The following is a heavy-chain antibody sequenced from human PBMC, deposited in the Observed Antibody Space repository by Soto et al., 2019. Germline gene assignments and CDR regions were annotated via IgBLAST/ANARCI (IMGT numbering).Heavy chain of an antibody. V-gene: IGHV3-30-3*01. D-gene: IGHD3-16*01. CDR1: GFIFSNYA. CDR3: ARDAYGMDV. Sequence: QVQLVESGGGVVQPGRSLRLSCAASGFIFSNYAMHWVRQAPGKGLEWVAIISHDENRKYYGDSVKGRFTISRDNSKDTLYLQTNSLRADDTAVYYCARDAYGMDVWGQGTTVTVSS. J-gene: IGHJ6*02. CDR2: ISHDENRK.